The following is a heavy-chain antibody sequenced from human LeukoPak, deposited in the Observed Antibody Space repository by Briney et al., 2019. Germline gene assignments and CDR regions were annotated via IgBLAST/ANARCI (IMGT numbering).Heavy chain of an antibody. CDR3: SSFGNWGRAAFDI. CDR1: GGSISTYY. D-gene: IGHD7-27*01. Sequence: SSETLSLTCTVSGGSISTYYWNWIRQPPGKGLEWIGYIYYNGNTNYNPSIKSRVTISIDTSKNQFSLKLTSVTAADTAVYYCSSFGNWGRAAFDIWGRGTMISVSS. V-gene: IGHV4-59*01. CDR2: IYYNGNT. J-gene: IGHJ3*02.